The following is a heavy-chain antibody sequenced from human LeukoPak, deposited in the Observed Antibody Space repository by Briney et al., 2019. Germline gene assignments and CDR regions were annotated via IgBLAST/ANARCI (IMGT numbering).Heavy chain of an antibody. Sequence: GGSLRLSCAASGFTFSSYGMHWVRQAPGKGLEWVAVIWYDGSNKYYADSVKGRFTISRDNSKNTLYLQMNSLRAEDTAVYYCARDGPNDFWSGYYPPTEIYYYYYGMDVWGQGTTVTVS. CDR1: GFTFSSYG. CDR3: ARDGPNDFWSGYYPPTEIYYYYYGMDV. V-gene: IGHV3-33*01. CDR2: IWYDGSNK. J-gene: IGHJ6*02. D-gene: IGHD3-3*01.